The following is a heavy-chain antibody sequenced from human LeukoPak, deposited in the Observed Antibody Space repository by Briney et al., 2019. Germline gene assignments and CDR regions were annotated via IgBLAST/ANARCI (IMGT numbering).Heavy chain of an antibody. D-gene: IGHD3-10*01. CDR1: GGSISSYY. V-gene: IGHV4-59*01. Sequence: SETLSLTCTVSGGSISSYYWSWVRQPPGKGLERIGYIYYSGSTNYNPSLKSRVTISVDTSKNQFSLKLSSVTAADTAVYYCARGVTMVRGPPYYYYMDVWGKGTTVTVSS. CDR2: IYYSGST. J-gene: IGHJ6*03. CDR3: ARGVTMVRGPPYYYYMDV.